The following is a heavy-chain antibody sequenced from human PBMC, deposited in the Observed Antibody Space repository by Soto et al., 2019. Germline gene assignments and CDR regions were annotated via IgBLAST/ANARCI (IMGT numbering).Heavy chain of an antibody. CDR1: GGSISSYY. CDR2: IYYSGST. D-gene: IGHD3-9*01. Sequence: QVQLQESGPGLVKPSETLSLTCTVSGGSISSYYWSWIRQPPGKGLEWIGYIYYSGSTNYNPSLKSRVTISVDTSKTQFSLKLSSVTAADTAVYYCARSLAYDILTGYYGLNWFDPWGQGTLVTVSS. V-gene: IGHV4-59*01. J-gene: IGHJ5*02. CDR3: ARSLAYDILTGYYGLNWFDP.